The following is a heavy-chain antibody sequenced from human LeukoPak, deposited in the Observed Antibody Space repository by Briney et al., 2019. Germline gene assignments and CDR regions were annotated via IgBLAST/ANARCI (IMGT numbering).Heavy chain of an antibody. V-gene: IGHV4-59*08. CDR3: ARLGTTVTSFDY. CDR2: IYYSGST. J-gene: IGHJ4*02. CDR1: GGSISSYY. D-gene: IGHD4-17*01. Sequence: SETLCLTCTVSGGSISSYYWSWIRQPPGKGLEWIGYIYYSGSTNYNPSLKSRVTISVDTSKNQFSLKLSSVTAADTAVYYCARLGTTVTSFDYWGQGTLVTVSS.